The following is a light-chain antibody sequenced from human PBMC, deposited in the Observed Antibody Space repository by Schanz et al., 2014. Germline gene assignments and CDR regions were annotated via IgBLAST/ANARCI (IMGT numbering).Light chain of an antibody. CDR3: QQYNDWPLT. CDR2: GAS. V-gene: IGKV3-15*01. CDR1: QSISSY. Sequence: EIMMTQSQATLSVSPGERATLSCRASQSISSYLAWYQQKPGQAPRLLIYGASNRATGIATRFSGSGFGTEFALTISNLQSEDFAVYYCQQYNDWPLTFGGGTKVEIK. J-gene: IGKJ4*01.